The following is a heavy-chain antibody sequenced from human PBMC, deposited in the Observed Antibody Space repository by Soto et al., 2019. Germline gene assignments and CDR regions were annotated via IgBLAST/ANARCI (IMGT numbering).Heavy chain of an antibody. D-gene: IGHD3-16*02. CDR2: ISSSSSYT. J-gene: IGHJ6*02. V-gene: IGHV3-11*06. CDR3: AREKSRNIFSLGVYYYGMDV. CDR1: GGTISDYD. Sequence: SLRLSSAAAGGTISDYDMSWIRQDPGKGLEWVSYISSSSSYTNYADSVKGRFTISRDNAKNSLYLQMNSLRAEDTAVYYCAREKSRNIFSLGVYYYGMDVWGQGTTVTVSS.